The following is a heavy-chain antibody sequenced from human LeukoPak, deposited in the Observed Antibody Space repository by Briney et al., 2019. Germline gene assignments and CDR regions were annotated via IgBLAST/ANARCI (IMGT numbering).Heavy chain of an antibody. CDR3: AKDADTATIIYWYFDL. Sequence: PSETLSLTCTVSGGSISSSSYYWGWVRQAPGKGLEWVAVISDDGSNTYYADSVKGRFTISRDNSKNTLYLQMNSLRAEDTAVYYCAKDADTATIIYWYFDLWGRGTLVTVSS. J-gene: IGHJ2*01. CDR1: GGSISSSSYY. V-gene: IGHV3-30*18. CDR2: ISDDGSNT. D-gene: IGHD5-18*01.